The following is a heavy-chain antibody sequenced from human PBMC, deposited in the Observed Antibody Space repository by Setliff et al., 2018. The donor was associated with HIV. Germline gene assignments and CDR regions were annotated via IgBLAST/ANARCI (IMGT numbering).Heavy chain of an antibody. J-gene: IGHJ5*02. Sequence: ASVKVSCKTSGYTFTSYHLHWLRQAPGQGLEWMGWINPNSGDTRYAQRFQGRVTMTRDTSTNTAYMELNSLTSDDTAVYYCARDPVVVAPYYCFDPWGQGTLVTVSS. D-gene: IGHD2-15*01. CDR2: INPNSGDT. CDR1: GYTFTSYH. V-gene: IGHV1-2*02. CDR3: ARDPVVVAPYYCFDP.